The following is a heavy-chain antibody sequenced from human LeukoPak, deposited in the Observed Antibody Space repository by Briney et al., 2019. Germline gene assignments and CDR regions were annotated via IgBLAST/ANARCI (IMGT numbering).Heavy chain of an antibody. CDR1: GYTFTGYY. Sequence: ASVKVSCKASGYTFTGYYMHWVRQAPGQGLEWMGWINPNSGGTNYAQKFQGRVTMTRDTSISTAYMELSRLRSDDTAVYYCARVPPPSSGWYIWWFDPWGQGTLVTVSS. CDR3: ARVPPPSSGWYIWWFDP. J-gene: IGHJ5*02. D-gene: IGHD6-19*01. V-gene: IGHV1-2*02. CDR2: INPNSGGT.